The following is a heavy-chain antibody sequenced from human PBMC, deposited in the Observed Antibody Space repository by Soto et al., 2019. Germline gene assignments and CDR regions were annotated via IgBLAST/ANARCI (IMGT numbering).Heavy chain of an antibody. V-gene: IGHV3-53*01. CDR3: RAWLLTESFDV. J-gene: IGHJ3*01. CDR1: GFSVNSNF. CDR2: TPRTGAT. Sequence: VQLVESGGGLMQPGGSLRLSCAASGFSVNSNFMNWVRKAPGKGLEWVSFTPRTGATLYADSVKGRLLVSLDDANNAVYLRFNSLTVDDTAVYYCRAWLLTESFDVWGPGTVVTVSA. D-gene: IGHD3-22*01.